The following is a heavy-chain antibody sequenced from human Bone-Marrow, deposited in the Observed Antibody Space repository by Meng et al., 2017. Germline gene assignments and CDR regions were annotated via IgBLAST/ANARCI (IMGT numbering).Heavy chain of an antibody. CDR2: IYPGDSDT. V-gene: IGHV5-51*01. J-gene: IGHJ6*02. CDR3: ARRGHSGYVGDYYYGMDV. Sequence: GESLKISCKGSGYSFTSYWIGWVRQMPGKGLEWMGIIYPGDSDTRYSPSFQGQVTISADKSIGTAYLQWSSLKASDTAMYYCARRGHSGYVGDYYYGMDVWGQGTTVTVSS. CDR1: GYSFTSYW. D-gene: IGHD5-12*01.